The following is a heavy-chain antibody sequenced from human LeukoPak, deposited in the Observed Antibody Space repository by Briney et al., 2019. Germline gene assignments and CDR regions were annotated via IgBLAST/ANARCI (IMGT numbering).Heavy chain of an antibody. Sequence: GGSLRLSCVASEFTFDDYGMNWVRQAPGKGLEWVSGITGRGENTYYADSVKGRFTISRDNSKNTLYLQMNSLRAEDTAVYYCAREQDDSSGYYFSYWGQGTLVTVSS. CDR2: ITGRGENT. CDR3: AREQDDSSGYYFSY. D-gene: IGHD3-22*01. J-gene: IGHJ4*02. CDR1: EFTFDDYG. V-gene: IGHV3-23*01.